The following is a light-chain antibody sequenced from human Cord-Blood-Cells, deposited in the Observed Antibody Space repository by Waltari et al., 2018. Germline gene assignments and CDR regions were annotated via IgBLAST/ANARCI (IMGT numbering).Light chain of an antibody. V-gene: IGKV2-30*02. CDR3: MQGTHWPPT. CDR2: KVS. CDR1: QSLVHGDGNTY. Sequence: DVVMTQSPLSLPVTLGQPASISCRSSQSLVHGDGNTYLNWSQQRPGQSPRRLIYKVSNRDSGVPDRFSGSGSGTDFTLKISRVEAEDVGVYYCMQGTHWPPTFGQGTKVEIK. J-gene: IGKJ1*01.